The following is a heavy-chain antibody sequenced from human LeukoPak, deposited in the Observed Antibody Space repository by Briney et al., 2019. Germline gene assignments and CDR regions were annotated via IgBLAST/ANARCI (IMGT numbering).Heavy chain of an antibody. CDR1: GFSFSKYG. D-gene: IGHD2-21*01. J-gene: IGHJ4*02. CDR2: IWYDGHNK. CDR3: AREWGLIAVAGGPGY. Sequence: PGGSLRLSCVASGFSFSKYGMHWVRQAPGKGLQWLAIIWYDGHNKYYADSVKGRFTISRDKSKNTLFLEMNDLKAEDTAVYYCAREWGLIAVAGGPGYWGQGTLVTVSS. V-gene: IGHV3-33*01.